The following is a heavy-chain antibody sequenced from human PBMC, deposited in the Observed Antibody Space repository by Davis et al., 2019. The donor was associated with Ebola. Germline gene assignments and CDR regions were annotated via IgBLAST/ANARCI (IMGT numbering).Heavy chain of an antibody. CDR2: IYYSGST. Sequence: MPGGSLRLSCTVSGGSISSYYWSWIRRPPGKGLEWIGYIYYSGSTNYNPSLKSRVTISVDTSKNQFSLKLSSVTAADTAVYYCARHGRYCSGGSCYSLPYYFDYWGQGTLVTVSS. CDR3: ARHGRYCSGGSCYSLPYYFDY. J-gene: IGHJ4*02. CDR1: GGSISSYY. D-gene: IGHD2-15*01. V-gene: IGHV4-59*08.